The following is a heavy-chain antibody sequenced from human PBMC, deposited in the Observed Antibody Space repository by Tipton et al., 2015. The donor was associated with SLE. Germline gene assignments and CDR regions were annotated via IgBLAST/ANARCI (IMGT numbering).Heavy chain of an antibody. V-gene: IGHV3-7*01. D-gene: IGHD2-21*01. J-gene: IGHJ6*03. CDR2: IKQDGSEK. CDR1: GFTFSSYW. CDR3: AGRYCGGDCSLPHYYYYNMDV. Sequence: VQLVQSRGGLVQPGGSLRLSCAASGFTFSSYWMSWVRQAPGKGLEWVANIKQDGSEKYYVDSVKGRFTISRDNAKNSLYLQMNSMRAEDTAVYYCAGRYCGGDCSLPHYYYYNMDVWGKGTTVTVSS.